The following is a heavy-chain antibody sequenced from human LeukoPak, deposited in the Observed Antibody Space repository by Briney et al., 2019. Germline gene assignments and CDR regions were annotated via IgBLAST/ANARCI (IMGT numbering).Heavy chain of an antibody. D-gene: IGHD6-13*01. CDR1: GLTVSSFY. CDR3: ARGGWEDQYSSSWYVDY. Sequence: GGSLRLSCAASGLTVSSFYMSWVRQGPGKGLEWVSVICGNGNTYYADSVKGRFTISRDNSRNTLYLQMNSLRAEDTAVYYCARGGWEDQYSSSWYVDYWGQGTLVTVSS. CDR2: ICGNGNT. V-gene: IGHV3-66*01. J-gene: IGHJ4*02.